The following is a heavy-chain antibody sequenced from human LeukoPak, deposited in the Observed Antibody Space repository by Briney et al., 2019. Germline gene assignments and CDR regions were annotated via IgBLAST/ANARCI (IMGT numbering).Heavy chain of an antibody. V-gene: IGHV1-8*01. Sequence: ASVKVSRKASGYTFTSYDVHWVRQATGQGLEWMGWMNPNSGDIGYAQKFQGRVTMTRNTAISTAYMDLTSLRSEDTAVYYCANIVAAATDYWGQGTLVTVSS. CDR3: ANIVAAATDY. J-gene: IGHJ4*02. CDR1: GYTFTSYD. D-gene: IGHD6-13*01. CDR2: MNPNSGDI.